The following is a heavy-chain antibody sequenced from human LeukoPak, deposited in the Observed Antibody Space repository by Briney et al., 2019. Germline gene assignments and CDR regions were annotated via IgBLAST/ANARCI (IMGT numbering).Heavy chain of an antibody. J-gene: IGHJ6*03. CDR2: IYTSGST. V-gene: IGHV4-4*07. D-gene: IGHD5-18*01. CDR1: GGSISSYY. Sequence: SETLSLTCTVSGGSISSYYWSWIRQPAGKGLEWIGRIYTSGSTNYNPSLKSRVTMSVDTSMNQFSLKLSSVTAADTAVYYCARDPGYSYGGPHDYMDVWGKGTTVTVSS. CDR3: ARDPGYSYGGPHDYMDV.